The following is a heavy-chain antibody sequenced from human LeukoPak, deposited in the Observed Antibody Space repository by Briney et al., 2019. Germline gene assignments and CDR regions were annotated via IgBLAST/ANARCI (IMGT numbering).Heavy chain of an antibody. CDR2: INSNSGGT. Sequence: ASVKVSCKASGYTLTAYYLHWVRQAPGQGLEWMGWINSNSGGTSYAQKFQGRVTLTRDTPTRTAFMELNRLTSDDTAVYYCARTSIAARRADFDYWGQGTVVTVSS. CDR1: GYTLTAYY. V-gene: IGHV1-2*02. CDR3: ARTSIAARRADFDY. D-gene: IGHD6-6*01. J-gene: IGHJ4*02.